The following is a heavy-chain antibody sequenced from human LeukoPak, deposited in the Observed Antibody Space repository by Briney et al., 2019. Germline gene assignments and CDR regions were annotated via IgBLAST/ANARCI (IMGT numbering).Heavy chain of an antibody. CDR2: ISGSGGST. D-gene: IGHD2-15*01. CDR1: GFTFSSYA. CDR3: AKGYCSGGSCYYVYFDY. V-gene: IGHV3-23*01. Sequence: PGGSLRLSCAASGFTFSSYAMSWVRQAPGKGLEWVSAISGSGGSTYYADSVKGRFTISRDNSKNTLYLQMNSLRAEDTAVYYCAKGYCSGGSCYYVYFDYWGQGTLVTVSS. J-gene: IGHJ4*02.